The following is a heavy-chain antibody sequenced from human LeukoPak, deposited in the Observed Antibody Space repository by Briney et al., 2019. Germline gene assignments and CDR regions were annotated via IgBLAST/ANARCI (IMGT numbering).Heavy chain of an antibody. V-gene: IGHV3-33*06. CDR1: GFTFSGYG. Sequence: GSLRLSCAASGFTFSGYGMHWVRQAPGKGLEWVAVIWYDGSNKYYADSVKGRFTISRDNSKNTLYLQMNSLRAEDTAVYYCAKDDMLHLDYWGQGTLVTVSS. CDR3: AKDDMLHLDY. CDR2: IWYDGSNK. D-gene: IGHD2-8*01. J-gene: IGHJ4*02.